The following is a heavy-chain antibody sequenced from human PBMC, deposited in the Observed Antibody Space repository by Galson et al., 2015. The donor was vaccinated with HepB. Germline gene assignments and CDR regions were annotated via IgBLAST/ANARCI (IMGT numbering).Heavy chain of an antibody. J-gene: IGHJ5*02. CDR3: ARDGGGYSRANWFDP. Sequence: SVKVSCKASGYTFTGYYMHWVRQAPGQGLEWMGWINPNSGGTNYAQKFQGRVTMTRDTSISTAYMELSRLRSDDTAVYYCARDGGGYSRANWFDPWGQGTLVTVSS. V-gene: IGHV1-2*02. CDR1: GYTFTGYY. D-gene: IGHD6-13*01. CDR2: INPNSGGT.